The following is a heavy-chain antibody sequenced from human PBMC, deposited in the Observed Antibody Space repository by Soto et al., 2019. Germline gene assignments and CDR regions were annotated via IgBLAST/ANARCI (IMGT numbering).Heavy chain of an antibody. CDR1: GFTFSTFW. CDR2: IKPDGSEK. CDR3: VRSGDYRSGSYWYFFDY. V-gene: IGHV3-7*05. Sequence: PGGSLRLSCAASGFTFSTFWMSWVRQAPGKGLEWVANIKPDGSEKWYVDSVKGRFTISRDNAKNSLYLQLDSLRAEDTALYYCVRSGDYRSGSYWYFFDYWGQGTQVTVSS. J-gene: IGHJ4*02. D-gene: IGHD3-10*01.